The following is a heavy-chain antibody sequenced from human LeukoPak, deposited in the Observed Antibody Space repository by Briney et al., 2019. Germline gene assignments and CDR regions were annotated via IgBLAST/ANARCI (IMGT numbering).Heavy chain of an antibody. CDR1: GFTFSSYG. Sequence: GRSLRLSCAASGFTFSSYGMHWVRQAPGKGLEWVAVIWYDGSNKYYADSVKGRFTISRDNSKNTLYLQMNSLRAEDTAVYYCAKDFLVEDGGSYLDYWGQGTLVTVSS. D-gene: IGHD1-26*01. J-gene: IGHJ4*02. CDR3: AKDFLVEDGGSYLDY. V-gene: IGHV3-33*06. CDR2: IWYDGSNK.